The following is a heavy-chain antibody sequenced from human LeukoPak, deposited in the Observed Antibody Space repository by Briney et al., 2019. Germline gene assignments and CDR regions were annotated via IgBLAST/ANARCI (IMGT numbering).Heavy chain of an antibody. CDR2: ISAYNGNT. Sequence: ASVKVSCKASGYTFTSYGISWVRQAPGQGLEWMGGISAYNGNTNYAQKLQGRVTMTTDTSTSTAYMELRSLRSDDTAVYYCARDVRELTVASPFDYWGQGTLVTVSS. CDR1: GYTFTSYG. CDR3: ARDVRELTVASPFDY. J-gene: IGHJ4*02. D-gene: IGHD1-7*01. V-gene: IGHV1-18*01.